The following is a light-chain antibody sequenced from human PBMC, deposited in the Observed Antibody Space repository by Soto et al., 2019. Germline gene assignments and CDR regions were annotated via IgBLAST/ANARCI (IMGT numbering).Light chain of an antibody. CDR2: DAS. CDR3: QQYNSYSPWT. J-gene: IGKJ1*01. CDR1: QSISSW. V-gene: IGKV1-5*01. Sequence: DIQMPQSPSTLSASVGDRVTITCRASQSISSWLAWYQQKPGKAPKLLIYDASSLESGVPSRFSGSGYGTEFTLTISSLQPDDFATYYCQQYNSYSPWTVGQGTKVEIK.